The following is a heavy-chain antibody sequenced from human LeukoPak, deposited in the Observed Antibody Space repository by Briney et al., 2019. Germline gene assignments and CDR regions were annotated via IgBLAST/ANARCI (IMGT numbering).Heavy chain of an antibody. D-gene: IGHD4-17*01. CDR3: ARDVHMTTVTNDAFDI. CDR2: ISAYNGNT. J-gene: IGHJ3*02. V-gene: IGHV1-18*01. Sequence: EASVKVSCEASGYTFTSYGISWVRQAPGQGLEWMGWISAYNGNTNYAQKLQGRVTMTTDTSTSTAYVELRSLRSDDTAVYYCARDVHMTTVTNDAFDIWGQGTMVTVSS. CDR1: GYTFTSYG.